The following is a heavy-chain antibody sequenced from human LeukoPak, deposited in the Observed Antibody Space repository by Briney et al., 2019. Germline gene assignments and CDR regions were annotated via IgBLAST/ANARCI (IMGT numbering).Heavy chain of an antibody. V-gene: IGHV3-49*03. CDR3: TRYSGRTDY. CDR2: IRSKTFGGTT. CDR1: GFTFGTYA. J-gene: IGHJ4*02. Sequence: PGGSLRLSCTSSGFTFGTYAVSWFRQAPGKGLEWVAFIRSKTFGGTTEYAASVKGRFTISRDDSKSNAYLQMNSLKTEDTAVYYCTRYSGRTDYWGQGTLVSVSS. D-gene: IGHD5-18*01.